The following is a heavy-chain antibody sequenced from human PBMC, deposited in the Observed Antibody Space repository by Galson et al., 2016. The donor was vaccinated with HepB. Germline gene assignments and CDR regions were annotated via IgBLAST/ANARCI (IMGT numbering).Heavy chain of an antibody. D-gene: IGHD6-13*01. CDR3: ARGGKSDVYITAPDDLFFDL. Sequence: SLRLSCAASGFTFRTYNMNWVRQAPGKGLEWDSSISSRTSDIYYADSVKGRFTISRDNAKNSLYLQMNSLRAEDTAVYYCARGGKSDVYITAPDDLFFDLWGRGTLVTVSS. CDR1: GFTFRTYN. V-gene: IGHV3-21*01. CDR2: ISSRTSDI. J-gene: IGHJ2*01.